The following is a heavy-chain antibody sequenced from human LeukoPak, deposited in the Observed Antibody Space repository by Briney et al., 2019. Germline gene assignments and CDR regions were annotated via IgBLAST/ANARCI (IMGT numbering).Heavy chain of an antibody. CDR1: GFTFSYCA. V-gene: IGHV3-30-3*01. Sequence: GGSLRLSCAASGFTFSYCAMHWVRQAPGKGLEWEAFISSDGSDKYYADSMKGRFTISRDNSKNTLYLQMTSLRGEDTAMYYCAREGTARDAFDIWGQGTMVTVSS. D-gene: IGHD2-21*02. CDR2: ISSDGSDK. J-gene: IGHJ3*02. CDR3: AREGTARDAFDI.